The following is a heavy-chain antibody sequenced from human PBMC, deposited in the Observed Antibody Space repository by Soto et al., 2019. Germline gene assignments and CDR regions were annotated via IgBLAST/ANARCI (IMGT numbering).Heavy chain of an antibody. CDR1: SAPVISTTYT. J-gene: IGHJ6*02. CDR2: VYYGGRS. CDR3: AKGRSYYYYYGVDV. Sequence: LEILSLTCTVSSAPVISTTYTWGWIRQPPGKGLEWVASVYYGGRSYYNPSLNSRVTISVDTSKNQFSLKMTSVTAADTALYYCAKGRSYYYYYGVDVWGQGTTVTVSS. V-gene: IGHV4-39*01.